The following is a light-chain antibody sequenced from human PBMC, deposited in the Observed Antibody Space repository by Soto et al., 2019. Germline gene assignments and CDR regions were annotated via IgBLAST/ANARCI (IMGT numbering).Light chain of an antibody. CDR3: ATWDDSRKGWV. CDR1: NSNIGSNI. V-gene: IGLV1-44*01. Sequence: QAVVTQPTSASGTPGQRVTISCSGTNSNIGSNIVNWYQQLARTAPKLLIYGDTQRPSRVPDRFSASKSGTSASLAISGLQSEDEADYYCATWDDSRKGWVFGGGTKLTVL. J-gene: IGLJ3*02. CDR2: GDT.